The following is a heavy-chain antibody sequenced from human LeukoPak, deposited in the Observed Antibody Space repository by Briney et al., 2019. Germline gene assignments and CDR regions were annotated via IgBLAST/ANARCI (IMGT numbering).Heavy chain of an antibody. CDR3: ARAVSGRFDY. CDR2: IYYSGST. D-gene: IGHD6-19*01. Sequence: PSETLSLTCAVYGGSFSGYYWSWLRRPPGKGLEWTGYIYYSGSTNYNPSLNSRVTISVDTSKNQFSLRLSSVTAADTAIYYCARAVSGRFDYWGQGTLVTVSS. J-gene: IGHJ4*02. CDR1: GGSFSGYY. V-gene: IGHV4-59*08.